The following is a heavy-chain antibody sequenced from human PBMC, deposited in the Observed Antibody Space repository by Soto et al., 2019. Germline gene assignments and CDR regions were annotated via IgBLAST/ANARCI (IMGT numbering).Heavy chain of an antibody. CDR1: GYSFTSYW. CDR3: ARHRYRFGELLYGEDY. V-gene: IGHV5-51*01. D-gene: IGHD3-10*01. Sequence: GESLKISCKGSGYSFTSYWIGWVRQMPGKGLEWMGIIYPGDSDTRYSPSFQGQVTISADKSISTAYLQWSSLKASDTAMYYCARHRYRFGELLYGEDYWGQGTLVTVSS. J-gene: IGHJ4*02. CDR2: IYPGDSDT.